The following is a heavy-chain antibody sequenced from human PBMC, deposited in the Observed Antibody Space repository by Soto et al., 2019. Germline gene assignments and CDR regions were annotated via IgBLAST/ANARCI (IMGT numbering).Heavy chain of an antibody. V-gene: IGHV5-51*01. CDR1: GYSFTNYW. D-gene: IGHD3-3*01. CDR2: IYPDDSDT. Sequence: WEALQISCKGSGYSFTNYWIGWVRQMPGKGLEWMAIIYPDDSDTRYSPSFEGQVTVSADKSISTAYLQWRSLKASDTAMYYCSRRGGGDFRVWYAPWGQGTLVTDSS. J-gene: IGHJ5*02. CDR3: SRRGGGDFRVWYAP.